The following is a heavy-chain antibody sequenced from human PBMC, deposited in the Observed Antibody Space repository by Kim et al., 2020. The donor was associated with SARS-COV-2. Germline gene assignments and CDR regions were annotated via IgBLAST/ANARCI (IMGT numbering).Heavy chain of an antibody. J-gene: IGHJ4*02. CDR1: GFTFDDYG. D-gene: IGHD2-15*01. CDR2: INWNGGST. V-gene: IGHV3-20*01. Sequence: GGSLRLSCAASGFTFDDYGMSWVRQAPGKGLEWVSGINWNGGSTGYADSVKGRFTISRDNAKNSLYLQMNSLRAEDTALYHCARGEGGGWPNDYWGQGTLVTVSS. CDR3: ARGEGGGWPNDY.